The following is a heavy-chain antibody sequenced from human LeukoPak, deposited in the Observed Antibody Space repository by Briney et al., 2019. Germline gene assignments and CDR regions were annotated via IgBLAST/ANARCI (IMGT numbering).Heavy chain of an antibody. CDR2: IIPIFGTA. Sequence: ASVKVSCKASGGTFSSYAISWVRQAPGQGLEWMGGIIPIFGTANYAQKFQGRVTITADESTSTAYMELSSLRSEDTAVFYCARISLGAIWGYYYGMDVWGQGTTVAVSS. D-gene: IGHD1-26*01. CDR1: GGTFSSYA. J-gene: IGHJ6*02. V-gene: IGHV1-69*01. CDR3: ARISLGAIWGYYYGMDV.